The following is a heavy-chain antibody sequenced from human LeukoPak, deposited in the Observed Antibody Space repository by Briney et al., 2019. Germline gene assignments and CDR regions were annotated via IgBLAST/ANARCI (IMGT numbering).Heavy chain of an antibody. D-gene: IGHD5-18*01. V-gene: IGHV3-23*01. J-gene: IGHJ4*02. CDR2: ISGSGGST. CDR3: AGKCAYRYGYDC. Sequence: GGSLRLSCAASGFTFSSYAMSWVRQAPGKGLEWVSAISGSGGSTYYADSVKGRFTISRDNSKNTLYLQMNSLRAEDTAVYYCAGKCAYRYGYDCWGQGTLVTVSS. CDR1: GFTFSSYA.